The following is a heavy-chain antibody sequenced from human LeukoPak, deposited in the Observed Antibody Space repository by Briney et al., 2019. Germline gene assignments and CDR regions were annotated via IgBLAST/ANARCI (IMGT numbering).Heavy chain of an antibody. CDR1: GYTFTSYA. Sequence: ASVKVSCKASGYTFTSYAMNWVRQAPGQGLEWMGWINTNTGSPTYAQGFTGRFVFSLDTSVSTAYLQISSLKAEDTAVYYCARGLDYYDSSGYLGYWGQGTLVTVSS. J-gene: IGHJ4*02. CDR3: ARGLDYYDSSGYLGY. V-gene: IGHV7-4-1*02. CDR2: INTNTGSP. D-gene: IGHD3-22*01.